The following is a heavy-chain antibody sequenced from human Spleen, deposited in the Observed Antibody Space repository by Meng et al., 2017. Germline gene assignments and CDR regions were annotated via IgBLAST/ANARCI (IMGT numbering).Heavy chain of an antibody. CDR3: AREDYGSGSFNLGGMDV. Sequence: GSLRLSCTVSGGSISSNYWSWIRQPPGKGREWIGYIYNSGSTNYNPSLRSRVTMSLDTSKSQFSLKLRSVTAADTAVYYCAREDYGSGSFNLGGMDVWGQGTTVTVSS. D-gene: IGHD3-10*01. J-gene: IGHJ6*02. CDR1: GGSISSNY. CDR2: IYNSGST. V-gene: IGHV4-59*01.